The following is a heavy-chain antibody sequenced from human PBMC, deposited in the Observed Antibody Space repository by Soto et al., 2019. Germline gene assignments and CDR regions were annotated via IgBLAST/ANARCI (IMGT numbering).Heavy chain of an antibody. J-gene: IGHJ4*02. Sequence: QVQLVQSGAEVKKPGASVKVSCKVSGYSFTGYFMHWVRQAPGQGLEWMGWINPNSGGRNFAKKFQGRVTMTRDTYISTAYMKLSGLTSDDTAFYSCARGRLPLRQCNGVSFYSYFDYRGQGTLVTVSS. CDR2: INPNSGGR. V-gene: IGHV1-2*02. D-gene: IGHD2-15*01. CDR1: GYSFTGYF. CDR3: ARGRLPLRQCNGVSFYSYFDY.